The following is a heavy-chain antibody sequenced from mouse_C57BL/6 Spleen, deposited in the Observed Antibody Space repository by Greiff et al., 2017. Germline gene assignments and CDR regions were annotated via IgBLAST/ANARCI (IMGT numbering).Heavy chain of an antibody. CDR3: ARIYYYGSSY. CDR2: IYPGDGDT. D-gene: IGHD1-1*01. V-gene: IGHV1-82*01. J-gene: IGHJ2*01. Sequence: QVQLQQSGPELVKPGASVKISCKASGYAFSSSWMNWVKQRPGKGLEWIGRIYPGDGDTNYNGKFKGKATITADTSSNTAYLQLSSLTSEDTAVYYCARIYYYGSSYWGQGTTLTVSS. CDR1: GYAFSSSW.